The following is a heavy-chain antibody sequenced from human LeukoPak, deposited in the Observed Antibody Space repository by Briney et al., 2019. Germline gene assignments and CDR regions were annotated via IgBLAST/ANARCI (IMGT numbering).Heavy chain of an antibody. CDR1: GFTVSSNY. J-gene: IGHJ4*02. D-gene: IGHD4-17*01. Sequence: GGSLRLSCAASGFTVSSNYMSWVRQTPGKGLEWVSVIYSGGSTYYADSVKGRFTISRDNSKNTLYLQMNSLRAEDTAVYYCARETTVTTAFDYWGQGTLVTVSS. CDR2: IYSGGST. CDR3: ARETTVTTAFDY. V-gene: IGHV3-53*01.